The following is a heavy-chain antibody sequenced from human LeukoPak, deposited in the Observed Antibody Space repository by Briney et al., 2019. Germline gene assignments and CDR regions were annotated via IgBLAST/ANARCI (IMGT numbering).Heavy chain of an antibody. Sequence: ASVKVSCKTSGYTFTGYYMHWVRQAPGQGLEWMGWINPNSGDSNYAQKFQGRVTMTRDTSISTAYMELSRLRSDDTAVYYCARYYYDSNNYYYGVDYWGQGTLVTVSS. J-gene: IGHJ4*02. CDR1: GYTFTGYY. D-gene: IGHD3-22*01. V-gene: IGHV1-2*02. CDR2: INPNSGDS. CDR3: ARYYYDSNNYYYGVDY.